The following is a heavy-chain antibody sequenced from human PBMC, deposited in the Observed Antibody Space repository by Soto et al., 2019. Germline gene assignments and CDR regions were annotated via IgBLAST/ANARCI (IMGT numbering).Heavy chain of an antibody. D-gene: IGHD2-15*01. V-gene: IGHV3-23*01. Sequence: PGGSLRLSCAASGFTFSSYAMSWVRQAPGKGLEWVSAISGSGGSTYYADSVKGRSTISRDNSKNTLYLQMNSLRAEDTAVYYCAKFYCSGGSCYSYYYYYGMDVWGQGTTVTVSS. CDR1: GFTFSSYA. J-gene: IGHJ6*02. CDR2: ISGSGGST. CDR3: AKFYCSGGSCYSYYYYYGMDV.